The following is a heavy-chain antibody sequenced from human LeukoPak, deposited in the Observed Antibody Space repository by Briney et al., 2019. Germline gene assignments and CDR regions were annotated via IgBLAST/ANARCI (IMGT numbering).Heavy chain of an antibody. V-gene: IGHV1-46*01. Sequence: ASVKVSCKASGYTFTNYYVHWVRQAPGQGLKWMGVINPSGGSTYYAQKFQGRVTVTRDTSTSTVYMELSSLRSEDTAVYYCARDSTVTTFRGCVDPWGQGTLVTVSS. CDR3: ARDSTVTTFRGCVDP. D-gene: IGHD4-17*01. J-gene: IGHJ5*02. CDR2: INPSGGST. CDR1: GYTFTNYY.